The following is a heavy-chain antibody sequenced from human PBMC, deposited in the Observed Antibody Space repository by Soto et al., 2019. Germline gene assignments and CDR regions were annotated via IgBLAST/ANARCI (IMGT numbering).Heavy chain of an antibody. D-gene: IGHD6-19*01. CDR2: INPNSGGT. V-gene: IGHV1-2*02. Sequence: ASVKVSCKASGYTFTGYYMHWVRQAPGQGLEWMGWINPNSGGTNYAQKFQGRVTMTRDTSISTAYMELSRLRSDDTAVYYCARADDSSGWPYYFDYWGQGTLVTVSS. CDR1: GYTFTGYY. CDR3: ARADDSSGWPYYFDY. J-gene: IGHJ4*02.